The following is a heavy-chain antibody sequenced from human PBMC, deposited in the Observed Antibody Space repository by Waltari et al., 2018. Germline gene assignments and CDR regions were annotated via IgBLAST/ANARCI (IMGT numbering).Heavy chain of an antibody. CDR3: ASLYYDLWSGYYSDAFEI. CDR1: GGSFSGYY. D-gene: IGHD3-3*01. Sequence: QVQLQQWGAGLLKPSETLSLTCAVYGGSFSGYYWSWIRQPPGKGLEWIGEINHSGSTTYNPSLKSRVTISVETSKNQFSVKLSSVTAADTAVYYWASLYYDLWSGYYSDAFEIWGQGTMVTVSS. V-gene: IGHV4-34*01. J-gene: IGHJ3*02. CDR2: INHSGST.